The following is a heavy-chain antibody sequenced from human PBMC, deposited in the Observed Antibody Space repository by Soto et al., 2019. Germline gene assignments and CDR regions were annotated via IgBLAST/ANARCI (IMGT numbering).Heavy chain of an antibody. CDR2: IIPIFGTA. CDR3: ARCLNYYYYGMDV. V-gene: IGHV1-69*13. J-gene: IGHJ6*02. CDR1: GGTFSSYA. Sequence: GASVKVSCKASGGTFSSYAISWVRQAPGQGLEWMGGIIPIFGTANYAQKFQGRVTITADESTSTAYMELRSLRSDDTAVYYCARCLNYYYYGMDVWGQGTTVTVSS.